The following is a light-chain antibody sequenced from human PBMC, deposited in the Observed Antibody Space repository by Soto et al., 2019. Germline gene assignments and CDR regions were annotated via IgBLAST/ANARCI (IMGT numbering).Light chain of an antibody. CDR2: AAS. V-gene: IGKV1-5*01. CDR3: QQLNR. J-gene: IGKJ4*01. CDR1: QSISRW. Sequence: EIQMTQSPATLSASVGDRVTITCRASQSISRWLAWYQQKPGKAPKLLIYAASTLQSGVPSRFSGSGSGTDFTLTISSLQPEDFATYYCQQLNRFGGGTKVDI.